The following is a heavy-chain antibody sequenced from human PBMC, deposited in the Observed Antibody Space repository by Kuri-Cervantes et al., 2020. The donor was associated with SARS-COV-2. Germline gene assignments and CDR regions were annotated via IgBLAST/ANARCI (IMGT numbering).Heavy chain of an antibody. CDR3: ARDRDYYDSGGY. Sequence: ASVKVSCKTSVYTFDMYGINWVRQAPGQGLEWMGWISVYSGKTNYTEKLQGRVTMTTDTSTSTAYMELKSLRSDDTAVYYCARDRDYYDSGGYWGQGTLVTVSS. D-gene: IGHD3-22*01. CDR2: ISVYSGKT. V-gene: IGHV1-18*04. CDR1: VYTFDMYG. J-gene: IGHJ4*02.